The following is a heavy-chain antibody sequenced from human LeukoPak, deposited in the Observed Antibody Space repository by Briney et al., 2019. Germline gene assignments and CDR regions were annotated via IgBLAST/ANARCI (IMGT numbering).Heavy chain of an antibody. D-gene: IGHD1-7*01. CDR3: TREGMGTTFSAWFDP. CDR2: ISSDGSID. CDR1: GFSFSSYG. J-gene: IGHJ5*02. Sequence: GRSLRLSCAASGFSFSSYGMHWVRQAPGKGLEWVAVISSDGSIDYYADSVRGRFTVSRDNSKNTLYLQVNSLRVEDTAVYYCTREGMGTTFSAWFDPWGQGTLVTVPS. V-gene: IGHV3-30*03.